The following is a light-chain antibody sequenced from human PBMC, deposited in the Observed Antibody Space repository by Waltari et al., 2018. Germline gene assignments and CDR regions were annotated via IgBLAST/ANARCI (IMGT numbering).Light chain of an antibody. CDR3: GTWDTSLSARV. CDR1: TSTIGKNH. J-gene: IGLJ2*01. CDR2: DNE. Sequence: QSVLTQPPSVSAAPGQEVTIPCSGSTSTIGKNHVAWSQQLPGTAPKPLIYDNENRPSGSPNRFSVSKSDTSATLGITRLQAGDEADYYCGTWDTSLSARVFGDGTKLTVL. V-gene: IGLV1-51*01.